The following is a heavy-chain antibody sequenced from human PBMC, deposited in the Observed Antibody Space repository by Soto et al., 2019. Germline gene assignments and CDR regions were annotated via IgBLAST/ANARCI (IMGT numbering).Heavy chain of an antibody. CDR3: AGRPVIYYDTPIGGMDV. CDR2: INPSGST. V-gene: IGHV4-34*01. Sequence: VTLSLACAVYGGSFSRYYWSWIRQPPGKGRELIGEINPSGSTNYNPSLKSRVTISVDTSTNQFSLKRRSVTAAGTAVYYCAGRPVIYYDTPIGGMDVCGQGATVTVS. D-gene: IGHD3-22*01. J-gene: IGHJ6*02. CDR1: GGSFSRYY.